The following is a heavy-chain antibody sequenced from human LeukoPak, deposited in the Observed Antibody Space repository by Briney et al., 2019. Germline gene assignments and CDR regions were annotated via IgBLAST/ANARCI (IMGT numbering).Heavy chain of an antibody. CDR1: GYTFTSYD. J-gene: IGHJ1*01. CDR2: MNPNSGNT. CDR3: ARGGAARLHFQN. Sequence: ASVKVSCKASGYTFTSYDINWVRQATGQGLEWMGWMNPNSGNTGYAQKFQGRVTMTRNTSISTAYMELSSLRSEDTAVYYCARGGAARLHFQNWGQGPLVTVSS. V-gene: IGHV1-8*01. D-gene: IGHD6-6*01.